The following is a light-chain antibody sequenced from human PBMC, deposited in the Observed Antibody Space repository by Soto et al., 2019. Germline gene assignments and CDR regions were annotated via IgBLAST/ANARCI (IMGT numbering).Light chain of an antibody. CDR2: DAS. CDR1: QDIGTW. CDR3: QQYNTYQGT. V-gene: IGKV1-5*01. Sequence: DIQMTQSPSTLSASVGDRVTITCRASQDIGTWLAWYQQKPQKAPKLLIFDASTLESGVPSRFSGSGSGTEFTLTISSLQPDDFATYYCQQYNTYQGTFGPGTKVDIK. J-gene: IGKJ1*01.